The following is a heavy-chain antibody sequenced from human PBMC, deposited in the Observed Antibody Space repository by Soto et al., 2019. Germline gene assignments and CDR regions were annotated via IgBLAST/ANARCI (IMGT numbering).Heavy chain of an antibody. D-gene: IGHD3-22*01. CDR3: TPDVSINMN. V-gene: IGHV3-15*01. Sequence: GGSLRLSCAASGFTLSNAWMSWVRQAPGKGLEWVGRSKSKTDGGTTDYAAPVKGRFTISRDDSTNTLFLQMNSLKTEDTAVYYCTPDVSINMNGGQGTLVTVSS. CDR1: GFTLSNAW. CDR2: SKSKTDGGTT. J-gene: IGHJ4*02.